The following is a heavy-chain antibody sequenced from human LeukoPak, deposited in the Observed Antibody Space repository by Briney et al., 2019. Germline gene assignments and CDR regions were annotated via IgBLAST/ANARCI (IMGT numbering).Heavy chain of an antibody. CDR1: GGSISSYY. CDR3: ARRGRSGRAGLYYYYIDV. D-gene: IGHD1-26*01. Sequence: SETLSLTCTVSGGSISSYYWSWIRQPPGKGLEWIGYIYYSGSTNYNPSLKSRVTISVDTSKNQFSLKLSSVTAADTAVYYCARRGRSGRAGLYYYYIDVWGKGTTVTVSS. CDR2: IYYSGST. J-gene: IGHJ6*03. V-gene: IGHV4-59*08.